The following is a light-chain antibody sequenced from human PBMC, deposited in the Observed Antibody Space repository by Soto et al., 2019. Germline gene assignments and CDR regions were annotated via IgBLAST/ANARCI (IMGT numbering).Light chain of an antibody. CDR1: SSDVGGYNY. J-gene: IGLJ1*01. CDR3: SSFTSSSTLG. V-gene: IGLV2-14*01. Sequence: QSALTQPASVSGSPGQSITISCTGTSSDVGGYNYVSWYQQHPGKAPKLMIYDVSNRLSGVSNRFSGSKSGNTASLTISGLQAEDEADYYCSSFTSSSTLGFGTGTKLTV. CDR2: DVS.